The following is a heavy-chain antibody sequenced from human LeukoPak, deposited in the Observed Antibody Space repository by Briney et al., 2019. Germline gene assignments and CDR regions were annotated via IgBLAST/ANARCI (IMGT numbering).Heavy chain of an antibody. CDR1: GFIFSSYE. D-gene: IGHD6-13*01. CDR2: INHSGST. J-gene: IGHJ6*03. CDR3: ARGVTAGITSGWYYYYYMDV. Sequence: GSLRLSCAASGFIFSSYEMSWVRQAPGKGLEWIGEINHSGSTNYNPSLKSRVTISVDTSKNQFSLKLSSVTAADTAVYYCARGVTAGITSGWYYYYYMDVWGKGTTVTISS. V-gene: IGHV4-34*01.